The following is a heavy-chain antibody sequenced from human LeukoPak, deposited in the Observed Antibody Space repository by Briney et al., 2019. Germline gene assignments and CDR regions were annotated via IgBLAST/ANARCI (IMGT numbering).Heavy chain of an antibody. CDR2: IYHSGST. CDR1: GGSISSSNW. Sequence: PSETLSLTCAVSGGSISSSNWWSWVRQPPGKGLEWIGEIYHSGSTNYNPSLKSRVTISVDKSKNQFSLKLSSVTAADTAVYYCARDRMVATGYYYYGMDVWGQGTTVTVSS. V-gene: IGHV4-4*02. D-gene: IGHD5-12*01. CDR3: ARDRMVATGYYYYGMDV. J-gene: IGHJ6*02.